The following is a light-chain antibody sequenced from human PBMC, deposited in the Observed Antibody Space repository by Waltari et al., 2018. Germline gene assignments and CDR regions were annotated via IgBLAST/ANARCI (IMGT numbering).Light chain of an antibody. CDR1: TSNLGTNY. CDR2: RNN. J-gene: IGLJ2*01. CDR3: CSYAGRSTLV. V-gene: IGLV1-47*01. Sequence: QSVLTQPPSASGTPGQRVTISCSGSTSNLGTNYVYWYQQFPGTAPKLLIQRNNQRPSGVPDRFSGSKSDNTASLTISGLQAEDEADYYCCSYAGRSTLVFGGGTKLTVL.